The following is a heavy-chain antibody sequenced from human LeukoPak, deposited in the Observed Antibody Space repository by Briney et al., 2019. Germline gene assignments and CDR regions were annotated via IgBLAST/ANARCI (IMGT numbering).Heavy chain of an antibody. CDR3: AKTPGRELWSAPFDY. CDR2: INTDGSST. V-gene: IGHV3-74*01. J-gene: IGHJ4*02. CDR1: GFTFSSYW. Sequence: PGGSLRLSCAASGFTFSSYWMNWVRQAPGKGLVWVSRINTDGSSTGYADSVKGRFTISRDNAKNTLYLQMNSLRAADTAVYYCAKTPGRELWSAPFDYWGQGTLVTVSS. D-gene: IGHD5-18*01.